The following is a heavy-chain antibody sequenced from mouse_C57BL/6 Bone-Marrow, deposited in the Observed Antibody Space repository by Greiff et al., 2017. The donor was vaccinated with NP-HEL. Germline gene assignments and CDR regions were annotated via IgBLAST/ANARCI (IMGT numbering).Heavy chain of an antibody. CDR1: GFTFSSYA. V-gene: IGHV5-4*01. CDR3: ARDGGTAGVDY. D-gene: IGHD1-2*01. CDR2: ISDDGSYT. J-gene: IGHJ2*01. Sequence: EVKLVESGGGLVKPGGSLKLSCAASGFTFSSYAMSWVRQTPEKRLEWVATISDDGSYTYYPDNVKGRFTISRDNAKNNLYLQMSHLKSEDTAMYYCARDGGTAGVDYWGQGTTLTVSS.